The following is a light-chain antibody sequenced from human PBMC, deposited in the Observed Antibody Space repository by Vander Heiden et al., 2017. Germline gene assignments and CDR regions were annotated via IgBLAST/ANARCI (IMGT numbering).Light chain of an antibody. V-gene: IGLV3-21*02. CDR1: NVGSKS. CDR2: DDT. J-gene: IGLJ2*01. CDR3: QVWESSSDNPVV. Sequence: SYVLTQPPSVSVATGQTARITCGGNNVGSKSVHCYQQKPDQAPVLLVYDDTDWHSGITKRISGSNSENTATVTISRVEAGEEDDYYCQVWESSSDNPVVFGGGTKLTVL.